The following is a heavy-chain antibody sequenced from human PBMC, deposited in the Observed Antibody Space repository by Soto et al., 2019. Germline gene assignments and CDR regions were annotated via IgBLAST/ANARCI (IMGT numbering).Heavy chain of an antibody. V-gene: IGHV3-11*01. J-gene: IGHJ4*02. CDR2: IDSDDGTT. CDR1: VFDFGDYD. CDR3: VRPYYTSSWFPFDR. Sequence: GSLRLSCTASVFDFGDYDTSWIHQAPGKGLEWVSYIDSDDGTTYYTDSVKGRFTISRDNAKNSLYLQMNSLRVEDTALYYCVRPYYTSSWFPFDRWGQGTLVTVSS. D-gene: IGHD3-3*01.